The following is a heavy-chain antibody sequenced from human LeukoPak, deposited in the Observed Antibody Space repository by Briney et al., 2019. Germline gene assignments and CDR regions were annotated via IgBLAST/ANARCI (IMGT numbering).Heavy chain of an antibody. CDR1: GFTFSDYY. CDR3: AREANYYDSSGYNPADY. D-gene: IGHD3-22*01. Sequence: GGSLRLSCAASGFTFSDYYMSWIRQAPGKGLEGVSYISSSGSTIYYADSVKGRFTISGDNAKNSLYLQMNSLRAEDTAVYYCAREANYYDSSGYNPADYWGQGTLVTVSS. V-gene: IGHV3-11*01. J-gene: IGHJ4*02. CDR2: ISSSGSTI.